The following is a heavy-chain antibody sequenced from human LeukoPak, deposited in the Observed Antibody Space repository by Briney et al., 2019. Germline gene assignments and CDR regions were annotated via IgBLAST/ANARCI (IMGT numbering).Heavy chain of an antibody. V-gene: IGHV1-8*01. J-gene: IGHJ6*02. CDR1: GYTFTSYD. Sequence: ASVKVSCKASGYTFTSYDINWVRQATGQGLEWMGWMNPNSGNTGYAQKFQGRVTMTRNTSISTAYMELSSLRSEDTAVYYCARGLRYSSSWYLYYYYGMDVWGQGTTVTVSS. CDR2: MNPNSGNT. D-gene: IGHD6-13*01. CDR3: ARGLRYSSSWYLYYYYGMDV.